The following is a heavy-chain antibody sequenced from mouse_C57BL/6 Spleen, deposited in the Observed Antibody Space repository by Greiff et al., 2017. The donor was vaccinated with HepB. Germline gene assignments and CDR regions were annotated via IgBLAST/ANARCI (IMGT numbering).Heavy chain of an antibody. CDR3: ARSIYDYWFAY. V-gene: IGHV1-82*01. Sequence: VKLQESGPELVKPGASVKISCKASGYAFSSSWMNWVKQRPGKGLEWIGRIYTGDGDTTYNGKFKGKATLTADKSSRTAYMQLSSLTSEDSAVYFCARSIYDYWFAYSGQGTLVTVSA. J-gene: IGHJ3*01. CDR2: IYTGDGDT. CDR1: GYAFSSSW. D-gene: IGHD1-1*01.